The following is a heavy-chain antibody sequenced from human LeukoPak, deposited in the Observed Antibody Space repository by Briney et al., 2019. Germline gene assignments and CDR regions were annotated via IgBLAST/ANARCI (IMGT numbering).Heavy chain of an antibody. CDR1: GFTFSSYS. D-gene: IGHD3-10*01. Sequence: KPGGSLRLSCAASGFTFSSYSMNWVRQAPGKGLEWVSSISSSGSYIYYADSVKGRFTISRDNAKNSLYLQMNSLRAEDTAVYYCARDAVASNYYGSGSYGYYFDYWGQGTLVTVSS. CDR3: ARDAVASNYYGSGSYGYYFDY. J-gene: IGHJ4*02. V-gene: IGHV3-21*01. CDR2: ISSSGSYI.